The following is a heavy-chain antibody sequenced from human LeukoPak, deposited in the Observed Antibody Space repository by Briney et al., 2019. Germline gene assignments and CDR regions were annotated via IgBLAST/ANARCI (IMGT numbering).Heavy chain of an antibody. CDR1: GFTFSSYA. V-gene: IGHV3-30*01. Sequence: PGGSLRLSCAASGFTFSSYAMHWVRQAPGKGLEWVAVISYDGSNKYYADSVKGRFTISRDNSKNTLYLQMNSLRAEDTAVYYCASRRGGWEFDYWGQGTLVTVSS. CDR2: ISYDGSNK. D-gene: IGHD1-26*01. CDR3: ASRRGGWEFDY. J-gene: IGHJ4*02.